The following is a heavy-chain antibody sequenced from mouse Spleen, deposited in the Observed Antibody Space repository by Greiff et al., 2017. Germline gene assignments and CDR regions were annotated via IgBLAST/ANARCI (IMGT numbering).Heavy chain of an antibody. CDR3: ASLYGNYGAMDY. V-gene: IGHV5-9*02. CDR2: ISSGGSYT. CDR1: GFAFSTYD. J-gene: IGHJ4*01. Sequence: EVKLVESGGGLVKPGGSLKLSCAASGFAFSTYDMSWVRQTPEKRLEWVATISSGGSYTYYPDSVKGRFTISRDNARNTLYLQMSSLRSEDTALYYCASLYGNYGAMDYWGQGTSVTVSS. D-gene: IGHD2-1*01.